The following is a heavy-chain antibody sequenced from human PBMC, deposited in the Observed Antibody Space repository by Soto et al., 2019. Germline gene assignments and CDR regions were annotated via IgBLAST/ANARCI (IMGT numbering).Heavy chain of an antibody. CDR1: GYTFISYY. Sequence: QVQLVQSGAEVKKPGASVKVSCKASGYTFISYYMHWVRQAPGQGLEWMGIINPSGGSTSYAQKFQGRVTMTRDTSTSTVYMELSSLRSEDTAVYYCARWDRTDDFWSGYGGAFDIWGQGTMVTVSS. J-gene: IGHJ3*02. V-gene: IGHV1-46*03. CDR3: ARWDRTDDFWSGYGGAFDI. CDR2: INPSGGST. D-gene: IGHD3-3*01.